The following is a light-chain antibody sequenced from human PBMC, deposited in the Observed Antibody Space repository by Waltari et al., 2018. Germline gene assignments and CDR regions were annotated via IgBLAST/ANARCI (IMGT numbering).Light chain of an antibody. V-gene: IGLV2-11*01. CDR2: DVT. CDR1: SSDVGGYNY. CDR3: CSYAGPYTLII. J-gene: IGLJ2*01. Sequence: QSALTQPRSVSGSPGQSVTISCTGTSSDVGGYNYVAWYQQHPGNAPQLRIYDVTKRRSGVPERFSGSKSGNTASLTISGLQAEDEADYFCCSYAGPYTLIIFGGGTKLTVV.